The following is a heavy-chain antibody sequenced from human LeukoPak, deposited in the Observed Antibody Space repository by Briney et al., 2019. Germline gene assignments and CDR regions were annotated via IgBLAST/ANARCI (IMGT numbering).Heavy chain of an antibody. J-gene: IGHJ4*02. CDR3: ARRLRYCSGGICYGFDY. CDR1: GYSFTSYW. CDR2: IDPSDSYT. Sequence: GESLKISCKGSGYSFTSYWISWVRQMPGKGLEWMGRIDPSDSYTNYSPSFQGHVTISADKSISTAYLQWSSLKASDTAMYYCARRLRYCSGGICYGFDYWGQGALVTVSS. V-gene: IGHV5-10-1*01. D-gene: IGHD2-15*01.